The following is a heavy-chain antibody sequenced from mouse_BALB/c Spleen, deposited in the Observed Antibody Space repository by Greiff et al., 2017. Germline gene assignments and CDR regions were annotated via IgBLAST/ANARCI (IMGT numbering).Heavy chain of an antibody. V-gene: IGHV1-67*01. CDR1: GYTFTDYA. CDR3: ARSDGDFDY. Sequence: VQLQQSGPELVRPGVSVKISCKGSGYTFTDYAMHWVKQSHAKSLEWIGVISTYYGNTNYNQKFKGKATMTVDKSSSTAYMELARLTSEDSAIYYGARSDGDFDYWGQGTTLTVSA. D-gene: IGHD2-3*01. CDR2: ISTYYGNT. J-gene: IGHJ2*01.